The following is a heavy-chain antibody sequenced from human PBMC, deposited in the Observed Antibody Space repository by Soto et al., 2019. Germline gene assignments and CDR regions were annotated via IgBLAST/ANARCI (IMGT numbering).Heavy chain of an antibody. CDR1: GFNFRKFA. CDR3: AKDQDNTDYYWIFDL. D-gene: IGHD4-17*01. Sequence: GSLRLSCAASGFNFRKFAMSWVRQAPGKGLEWVSGMSERSGPPLYADSVKGRFTISRDNSKSTLYLEMNNLRPEDTAVYYCAKDQDNTDYYWIFDLWGRGTPVTV. CDR2: MSERSGPP. J-gene: IGHJ2*01. V-gene: IGHV3-23*01.